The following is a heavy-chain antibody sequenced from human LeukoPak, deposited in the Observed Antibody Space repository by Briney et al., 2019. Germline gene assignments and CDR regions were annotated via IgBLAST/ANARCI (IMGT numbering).Heavy chain of an antibody. Sequence: SETLSLTCTVSGGSISSSSYYWGWIRQPPGKGLEWIGSIYYSGSIYYNPSLKSRVTISVDTSKNQFSLKLSSVTAADTAVYYCARHKPGERLFDYWGQGTLVTVSS. CDR1: GGSISSSSYY. CDR2: IYYSGSI. J-gene: IGHJ4*02. V-gene: IGHV4-39*01. D-gene: IGHD3-16*01. CDR3: ARHKPGERLFDY.